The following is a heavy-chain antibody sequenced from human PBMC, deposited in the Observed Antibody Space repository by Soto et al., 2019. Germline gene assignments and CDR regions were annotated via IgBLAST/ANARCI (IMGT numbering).Heavy chain of an antibody. V-gene: IGHV1-69*01. J-gene: IGHJ3*02. CDR2: IIPIVGTA. CDR1: GGTFSSYA. Sequence: QVQLVQSGAEVKKPGSSVKVSCKASGGTFSSYAISWVRQSPGQGLEWMGGIIPIVGTANYAQKFQGRGTITADQSTSAAYLELGSLSSEDRAVYYCARVGGYYYASSGDYSAEYAVAIGGQGTIVTVSS. D-gene: IGHD3-22*01. CDR3: ARVGGYYYASSGDYSAEYAVAI.